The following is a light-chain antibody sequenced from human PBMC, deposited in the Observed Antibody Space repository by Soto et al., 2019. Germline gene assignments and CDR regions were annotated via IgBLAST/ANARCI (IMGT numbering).Light chain of an antibody. J-gene: IGKJ1*01. Sequence: DIQMTQSPSTLSASVGVRVTITCRASQSTSTWLAWYQQRPGKTPKLLISEASKLESGVPSRFSGSDSGTEFTLTISSLQPDDFATYCSQQYISYPYAFGHGTKVEIK. V-gene: IGKV1-5*03. CDR2: EAS. CDR1: QSTSTW. CDR3: QQYISYPYA.